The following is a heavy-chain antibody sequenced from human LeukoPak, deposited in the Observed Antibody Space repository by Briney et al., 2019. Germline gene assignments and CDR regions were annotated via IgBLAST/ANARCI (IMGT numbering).Heavy chain of an antibody. CDR2: ISSSGSTI. CDR1: GFTFSSYE. J-gene: IGHJ3*02. V-gene: IGHV3-48*03. Sequence: GGSLRLSXAASGFTFSSYEMNWVRQAPGKGLEWVSYISSSGSTIYYADSVKGRFTISRDNAKNSLYLQMNSLRAEDTAVYYCASRRSGWVNAFDIWGQGTMVTVSS. D-gene: IGHD3-22*01. CDR3: ASRRSGWVNAFDI.